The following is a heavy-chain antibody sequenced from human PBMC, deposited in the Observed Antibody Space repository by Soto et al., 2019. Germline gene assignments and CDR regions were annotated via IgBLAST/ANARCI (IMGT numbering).Heavy chain of an antibody. V-gene: IGHV3-23*01. CDR3: AKDITFDSSAYNY. J-gene: IGHJ4*02. CDR1: GFTFSTYG. Sequence: EVQLLESGGGLVQPGVSLRLSCTASGFTFSTYGMSWAPQAPGKGLEWVSSLSGDGTTTYYIDSVKGRFTISRDNSRNTLSLQMNSLRTEDTAVYYCAKDITFDSSAYNYWGQGMLVTVSS. D-gene: IGHD3-22*01. CDR2: LSGDGTTT.